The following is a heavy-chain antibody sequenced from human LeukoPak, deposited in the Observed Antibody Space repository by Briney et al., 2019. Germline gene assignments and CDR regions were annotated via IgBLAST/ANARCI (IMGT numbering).Heavy chain of an antibody. J-gene: IGHJ4*02. Sequence: TPSETLSLTCTVSGGSISSGGYYWSWIRQHPGKGLEWIGYIYYSGSTYYNPSLKSRVTISVDTSKNQFSLKLSSVTAADTAVYYCARFSTAMGAYFDYWGQGTLVTVSS. CDR1: GGSISSGGYY. CDR2: IYYSGST. D-gene: IGHD5-18*01. V-gene: IGHV4-31*03. CDR3: ARFSTAMGAYFDY.